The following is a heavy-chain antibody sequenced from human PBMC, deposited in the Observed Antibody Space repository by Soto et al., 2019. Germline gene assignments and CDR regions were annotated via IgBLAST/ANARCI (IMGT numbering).Heavy chain of an antibody. CDR3: AIHETGYSSSWGLGNWFDP. Sequence: GESLKISCTGSGYSFTSYWIGWVRQMPGKGLECMGIIYPGDSDTRYSPSFQGQVTISADKSISTAYLQWSSLKASDTAMYYCAIHETGYSSSWGLGNWFDPWGHGTLVTAPQ. V-gene: IGHV5-51*01. D-gene: IGHD6-13*01. J-gene: IGHJ5*02. CDR2: IYPGDSDT. CDR1: GYSFTSYW.